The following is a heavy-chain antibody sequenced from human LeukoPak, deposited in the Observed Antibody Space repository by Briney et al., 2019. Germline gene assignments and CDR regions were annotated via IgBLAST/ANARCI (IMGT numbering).Heavy chain of an antibody. J-gene: IGHJ4*02. V-gene: IGHV3-48*03. CDR1: GFTFSSYE. D-gene: IGHD2-2*01. Sequence: GGSLRLSCAASGFTFSSYEMNWVRQGPGKGLEWVSYISSSGSTIYYADSVKGRFTVSRDNAKNSLYLQMNSLRAEDTAVYYCARKYCSSTSCLIDYWGQGTLVTVSS. CDR3: ARKYCSSTSCLIDY. CDR2: ISSSGSTI.